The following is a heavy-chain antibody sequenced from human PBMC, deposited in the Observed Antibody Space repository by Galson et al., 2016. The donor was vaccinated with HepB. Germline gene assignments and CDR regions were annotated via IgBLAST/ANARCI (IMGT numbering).Heavy chain of an antibody. V-gene: IGHV7-4-1*02. Sequence: SCKAPGYIFMSYALNWVRQAPGQGLEWMAWINTVTGNPTYAQDFTGRFVFSLDSSVSTAYLQINTLQAEDTAVYFCTRSGAGGNAFDFWGQGTMVTVSS. J-gene: IGHJ3*01. D-gene: IGHD3-10*01. CDR1: GYIFMSYA. CDR3: TRSGAGGNAFDF. CDR2: INTVTGNP.